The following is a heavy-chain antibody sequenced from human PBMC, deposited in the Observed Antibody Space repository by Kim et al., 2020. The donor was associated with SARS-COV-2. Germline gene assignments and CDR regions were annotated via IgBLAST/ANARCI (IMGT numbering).Heavy chain of an antibody. CDR1: GFSFTNYW. V-gene: IGHV3-74*01. J-gene: IGHJ6*02. CDR2: INGDGSDT. Sequence: GGSLRLSCAASGFSFTNYWMHWVRQVPGKGLVWVSCINGDGSDTAYADSVKGRFTISRDNAKNTLYLQINSLRAEDTAVYYCTKGGHYSYYGVDVWGQGTTVTVSS. CDR3: TKGGHYSYYGVDV.